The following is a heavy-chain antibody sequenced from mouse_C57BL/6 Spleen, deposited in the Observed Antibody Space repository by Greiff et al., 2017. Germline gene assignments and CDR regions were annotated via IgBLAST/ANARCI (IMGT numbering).Heavy chain of an antibody. D-gene: IGHD3-1*01. CDR1: GYTFTNYW. V-gene: IGHV1-63*01. CDR3: ARFSRDYAMDY. CDR2: IYPGGGYT. Sequence: QVQLQQSGAELVRPGTSVKMSCKASGYTFTNYWIGWAKQRPGHGLEWIGDIYPGGGYTNINEKFKGNATLTADKASTTAYMQFSSLTSEDSAIYYCARFSRDYAMDYWGQGTLVTVSS. J-gene: IGHJ4*01.